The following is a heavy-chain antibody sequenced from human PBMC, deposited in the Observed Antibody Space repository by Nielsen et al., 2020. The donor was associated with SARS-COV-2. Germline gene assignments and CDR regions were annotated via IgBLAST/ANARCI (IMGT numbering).Heavy chain of an antibody. J-gene: IGHJ3*02. D-gene: IGHD3-3*01. CDR1: GGSISSFY. CDR2: ISNTGNT. CDR3: ARGIRRSEDAFDI. Sequence: GSLRLSCTLSGGSISSFYWSWIRQPPERGLEWIGYISNTGNTNYNPSLQSRVTISVDTSKNQFSLKLSSVTAADTAVYYCARGIRRSEDAFDIWGQGTMVTVSS. V-gene: IGHV4-59*12.